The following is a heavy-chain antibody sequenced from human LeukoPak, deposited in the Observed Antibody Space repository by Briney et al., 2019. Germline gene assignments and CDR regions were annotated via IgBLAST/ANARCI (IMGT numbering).Heavy chain of an antibody. CDR1: AFIFSGHW. Sequence: GSLRLSCEGSAFIFSGHWMNWIRQPPGKGLEWIGEINHSGSTNYNPSLKSRVTISVDTSKNQFSLKLSSVTAADTAVYYCAEGGANGMDVWGQGTTVTVSS. V-gene: IGHV4-34*08. D-gene: IGHD3-16*01. CDR2: INHSGST. J-gene: IGHJ6*02. CDR3: AEGGANGMDV.